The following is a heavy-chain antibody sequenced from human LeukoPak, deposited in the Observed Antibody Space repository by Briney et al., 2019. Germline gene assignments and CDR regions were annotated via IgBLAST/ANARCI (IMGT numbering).Heavy chain of an antibody. CDR3: ARAARVRGVIGGEDY. J-gene: IGHJ4*02. Sequence: SETLSLTCTVSGGSISSYYWSWIRQPPGKGLEWIGYTYYSGSTNYNPSLKSRVTISVDTSKNQFSLKLSSVTAADTAVYYCARAARVRGVIGGEDYWGQGTLVTVSS. CDR1: GGSISSYY. CDR2: TYYSGST. D-gene: IGHD3-10*01. V-gene: IGHV4-59*01.